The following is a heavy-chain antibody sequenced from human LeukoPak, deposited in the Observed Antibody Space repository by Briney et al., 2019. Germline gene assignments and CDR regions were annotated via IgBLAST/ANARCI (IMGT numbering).Heavy chain of an antibody. CDR3: ARDGGYDSSGYPMDY. Sequence: SVTVSCKASGGTFSSYAISWVRHAPGQGLEWMGGIIPIFGTANYAQKFQGRVTITTDESTSTAYMELSSLRSEDTAVYYCARDGGYDSSGYPMDYWGQGTLVTVSS. J-gene: IGHJ4*02. V-gene: IGHV1-69*05. CDR1: GGTFSSYA. D-gene: IGHD3-22*01. CDR2: IIPIFGTA.